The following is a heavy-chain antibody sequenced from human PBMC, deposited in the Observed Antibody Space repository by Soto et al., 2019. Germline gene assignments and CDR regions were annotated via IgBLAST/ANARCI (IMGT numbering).Heavy chain of an antibody. V-gene: IGHV4-59*01. Sequence: QVQLQESGPRLVKPSETLSLTCSVSGGSISSYYWSWIRQPPGKGLEWIGYIYYTGSTNYNPSLKSLVTISVDTSKNQFSLNLSSLTAADTAVYYCARDGEVASNLHWVDLWGQGTLVTVSS. CDR1: GGSISSYY. CDR3: ARDGEVASNLHWVDL. D-gene: IGHD5-12*01. CDR2: IYYTGST. J-gene: IGHJ5*02.